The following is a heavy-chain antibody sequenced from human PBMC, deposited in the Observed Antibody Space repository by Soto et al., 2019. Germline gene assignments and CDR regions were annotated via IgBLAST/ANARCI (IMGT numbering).Heavy chain of an antibody. V-gene: IGHV3-30-3*01. D-gene: IGHD6-19*01. Sequence: QVQLVESGGGVVQPGRSLRLSCAASGLTLSNYAMHWVRQAPGKGLEWVAVISYDGSNRYYEDSVKGRFTISRDNSKNTLYLQMNSLRAEDTAVYYCARVTQAVAADYWGQGTLVTVSS. CDR3: ARVTQAVAADY. CDR2: ISYDGSNR. CDR1: GLTLSNYA. J-gene: IGHJ4*02.